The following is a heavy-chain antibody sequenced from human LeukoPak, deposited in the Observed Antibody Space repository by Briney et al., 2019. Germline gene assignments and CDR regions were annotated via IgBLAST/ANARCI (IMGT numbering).Heavy chain of an antibody. V-gene: IGHV3-15*01. CDR3: AAGGRV. CDR1: GFTLGNAW. CDR2: IQSKTDGGTT. J-gene: IGHJ6*02. Sequence: GGSLRLSCAASGFTLGNAWMNWVRQAPGKGLEWVGRIQSKTDGGTTEYAAPVKGRFTISRDDSTNTLYLQMNSLKTEDTGVYYCAAGGRVWGQGTTVTVSS. D-gene: IGHD3-10*01.